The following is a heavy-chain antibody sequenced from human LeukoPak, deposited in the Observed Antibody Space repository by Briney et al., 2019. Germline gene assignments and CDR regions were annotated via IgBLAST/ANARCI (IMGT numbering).Heavy chain of an antibody. CDR1: GFTFNDYA. Sequence: GGSLRLSCAASGFTFNDYAMHWVRQAPGKGLEWVSGISWNSGSIGYADSVKGRFTISRDNAKNSLYLQMNSLRAEDTALYYCAKDMEAVAGKSPFDYWGQGTLVTVSS. D-gene: IGHD6-19*01. CDR3: AKDMEAVAGKSPFDY. V-gene: IGHV3-9*01. J-gene: IGHJ4*02. CDR2: ISWNSGSI.